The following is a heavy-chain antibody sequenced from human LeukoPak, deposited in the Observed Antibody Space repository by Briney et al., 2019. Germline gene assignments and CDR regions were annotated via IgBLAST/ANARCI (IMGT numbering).Heavy chain of an antibody. D-gene: IGHD4-23*01. V-gene: IGHV4-34*01. CDR1: GGSFSGYY. Sequence: SETLSLTCAVYGGSFSGYYWSWIRQPPGKGLEWIGEINHSGSTNYNPPLKSRVTISVDTSKNQFSLKLSSVTAADTAVYYCARGGVSVGGNFDYWGQGTLVTVSS. J-gene: IGHJ4*02. CDR2: INHSGST. CDR3: ARGGVSVGGNFDY.